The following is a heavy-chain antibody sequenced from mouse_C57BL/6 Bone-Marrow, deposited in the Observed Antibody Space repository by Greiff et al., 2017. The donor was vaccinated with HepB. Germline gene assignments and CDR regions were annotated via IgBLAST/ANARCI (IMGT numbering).Heavy chain of an antibody. CDR3: ARSGDYDVVDY. J-gene: IGHJ2*01. D-gene: IGHD2-4*01. CDR1: GYTFTDYN. V-gene: IGHV1-18*01. CDR2: INPNNGGT. Sequence: EVQLQQSGPELVKPGASVKIPCKASGYTFTDYNMDWVKQSHGKSLEWIGEINPNNGGTIYNQKFKGKATLTVDKASSTAYMELRSLTSGDTSVYYCARSGDYDVVDYWGQGTTLTVSS.